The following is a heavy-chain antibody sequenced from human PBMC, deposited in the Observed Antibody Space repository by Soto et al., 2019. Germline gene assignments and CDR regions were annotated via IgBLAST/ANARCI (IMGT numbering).Heavy chain of an antibody. V-gene: IGHV3-21*01. CDR3: ARDYYGSGSYYKNGMDV. CDR2: ISSSSSYI. D-gene: IGHD3-10*01. J-gene: IGHJ6*02. CDR1: GFTFSSYS. Sequence: PGGSLRLSCAASGFTFSSYSMNWVRQAPGKGLEWVSSISSSSSYIYYADSVKGRFTISRDNAKNSLYLQMNSLRAEDTAVYYCARDYYGSGSYYKNGMDVWGQGTTVTVSS.